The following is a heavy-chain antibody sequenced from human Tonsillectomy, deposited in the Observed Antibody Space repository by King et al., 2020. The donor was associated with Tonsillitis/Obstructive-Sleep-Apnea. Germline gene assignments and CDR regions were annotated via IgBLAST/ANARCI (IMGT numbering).Heavy chain of an antibody. Sequence: VQLVESGGGLVQPGGSLRLSCAASGFTFSSYEMNWVRQAPGKGLEWVSYISSSGITIYYADSVKGRFTISRDNAKNSLYLQMNSLRAEDTAVYYCARVSTVNTTNAFDIWGQGTMVTVSS. D-gene: IGHD4-17*01. CDR1: GFTFSSYE. V-gene: IGHV3-48*03. J-gene: IGHJ3*02. CDR2: ISSSGITI. CDR3: ARVSTVNTTNAFDI.